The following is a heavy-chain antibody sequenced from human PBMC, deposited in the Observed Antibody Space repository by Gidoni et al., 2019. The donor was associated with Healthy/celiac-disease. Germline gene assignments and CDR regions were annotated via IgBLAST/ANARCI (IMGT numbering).Heavy chain of an antibody. CDR2: ISSNGGST. CDR3: VKDGGGDYYGSGSYAY. CDR1: GFTFSSYA. J-gene: IGHJ4*02. D-gene: IGHD3-10*01. Sequence: EVQLVESGGGLVQPGGSLILSCSASGFTFSSYAMDWVRQAQGKGLEYVSAISSNGGSTYYADSVKGRFTISRDNSKNTLYLQMSSLRAEDTAVYYCVKDGGGDYYGSGSYAYWGQGTLVTVSS. V-gene: IGHV3-64D*06.